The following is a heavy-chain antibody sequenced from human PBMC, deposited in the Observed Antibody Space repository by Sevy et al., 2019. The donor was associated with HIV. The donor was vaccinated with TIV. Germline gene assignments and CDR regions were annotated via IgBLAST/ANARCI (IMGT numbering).Heavy chain of an antibody. D-gene: IGHD3-22*01. Sequence: GGSLRLSCAASGFTFDDYAMHWVRQAPGKGPEWVSGISWNSGSIGYADSVKGRFTISRDNAKNSLYLQMNSLRAEDTALYYCAKDTGIYYDSSGYINYWGQGTLVTVSS. V-gene: IGHV3-9*01. CDR1: GFTFDDYA. CDR2: ISWNSGSI. CDR3: AKDTGIYYDSSGYINY. J-gene: IGHJ4*02.